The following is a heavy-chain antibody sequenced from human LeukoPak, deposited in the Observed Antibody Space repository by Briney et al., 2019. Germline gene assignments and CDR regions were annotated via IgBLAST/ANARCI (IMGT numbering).Heavy chain of an antibody. CDR3: ARRPTYYDILTGYSKYNWFDP. D-gene: IGHD3-9*01. V-gene: IGHV3-48*03. CDR1: GFIFSDYE. CDR2: ISFSGNSI. Sequence: QPGGSLRLSCAASGFIFSDYEMNWVRQAPGKGLEWVSFISFSGNSIYYADSVKGRFTISRDNAKNTLYLQMNSLRAEDTAVYYCARRPTYYDILTGYSKYNWFDPWGQGTLVTVSS. J-gene: IGHJ5*02.